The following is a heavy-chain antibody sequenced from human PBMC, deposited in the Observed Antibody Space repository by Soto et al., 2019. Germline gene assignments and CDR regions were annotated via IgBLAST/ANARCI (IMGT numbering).Heavy chain of an antibody. D-gene: IGHD2-15*01. V-gene: IGHV4-4*07. Sequence: SETLSLTCTVSGGSISSYYWSWIRHPAGKGLEWIGRIYTSGSTNYNPSLKSRVTMSVDTSKNQFSLKLSSVTAADTAVYYCARDGGGYCSGGSCYHYYGMDVWGQGTTVTVSS. CDR1: GGSISSYY. CDR2: IYTSGST. J-gene: IGHJ6*02. CDR3: ARDGGGYCSGGSCYHYYGMDV.